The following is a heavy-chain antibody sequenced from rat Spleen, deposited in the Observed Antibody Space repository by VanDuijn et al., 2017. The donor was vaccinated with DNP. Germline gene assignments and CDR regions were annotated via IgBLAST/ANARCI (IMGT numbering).Heavy chain of an antibody. CDR3: ARGGDGYDY. D-gene: IGHD1-12*03. J-gene: IGHJ2*01. V-gene: IGHV5-7*01. Sequence: EVQLVESGGGLVQPGRSLKLSCAVSGFTFSDYYMAWVRQAPAKGLEWVATISYDGSSTYYRDSVKGRFIISRNNAKSTLYLQMDSLRSDDTATYYCARGGDGYDYWGQGVMVTVSS. CDR1: GFTFSDYY. CDR2: ISYDGSST.